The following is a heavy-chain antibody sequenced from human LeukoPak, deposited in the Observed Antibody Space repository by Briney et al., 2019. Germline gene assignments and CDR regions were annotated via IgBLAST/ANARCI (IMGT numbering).Heavy chain of an antibody. CDR2: ISSSSTYI. CDR1: GFTFTTYS. Sequence: GGSLRLSCAASGFTFTTYSMNWVRQAPGKGLEWVSSISSSSTYIYYADSVKGRFTISGDNAKNSLYLQMNSLRAEDTAVYYCAKGYCRSTSCRFDYWGQGTLVTVSS. J-gene: IGHJ4*02. V-gene: IGHV3-21*01. CDR3: AKGYCRSTSCRFDY. D-gene: IGHD2-2*01.